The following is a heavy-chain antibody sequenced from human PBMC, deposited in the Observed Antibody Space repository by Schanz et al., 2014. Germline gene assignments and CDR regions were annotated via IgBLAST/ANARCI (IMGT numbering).Heavy chain of an antibody. CDR1: GFTFRTYG. D-gene: IGHD3-16*01. V-gene: IGHV3-48*04. Sequence: VQLVESGGGVVQPGRSLRLSCAASGFTFRTYGMHWVRQAPGKGMEWVSGISWNSGSIGYADSVKGRFTISRDSARNSLYLQMSSLRAEDTAVYYCARGTPFLCDYWGQGTLVTVSS. CDR3: ARGTPFLCDY. J-gene: IGHJ4*02. CDR2: ISWNSGSI.